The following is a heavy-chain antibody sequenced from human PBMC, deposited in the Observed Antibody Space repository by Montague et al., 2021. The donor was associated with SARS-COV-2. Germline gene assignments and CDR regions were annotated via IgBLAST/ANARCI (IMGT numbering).Heavy chain of an antibody. CDR1: GGSFSGYH. Sequence: SETLSLTCAVYGGSFSGYHWNWIRQHPGKGLEWIGEINHGGSTKYSPSLKSRLTISADTSKNQFSLKLTSVAAADTAVYYCARLGDGVEPSPILGLGPFYYYYYIDVWGKGTAVIVSS. D-gene: IGHD2-21*01. J-gene: IGHJ6*03. CDR3: ARLGDGVEPSPILGLGPFYYYYYIDV. CDR2: INHGGST. V-gene: IGHV4-34*01.